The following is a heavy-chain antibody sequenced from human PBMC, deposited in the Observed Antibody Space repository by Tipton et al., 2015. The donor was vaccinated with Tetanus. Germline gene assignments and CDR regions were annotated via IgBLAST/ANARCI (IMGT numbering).Heavy chain of an antibody. V-gene: IGHV4-61*01. CDR2: ILYNGGT. CDR1: GGSVSSGSYY. J-gene: IGHJ4*02. CDR3: ARIHDFWSGYFDF. D-gene: IGHD3-3*01. Sequence: TLSLTCTVSGGSVSSGSYYWSWVRQPPGKGLEYIGYILYNGGTNYNPSLKSRVIISADASKNQFSLKLSSVTAADTAVYYCARIHDFWSGYFDFWGQGTLVSVSS.